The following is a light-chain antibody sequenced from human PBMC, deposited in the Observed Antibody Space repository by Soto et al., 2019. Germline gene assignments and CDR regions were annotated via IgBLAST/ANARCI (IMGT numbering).Light chain of an antibody. CDR2: HAS. Sequence: EIVLTQSPATLSLSPGERATLSCRASQSLSSSNLAWYQHKPGQAPRLLIYHASSRATGIPDRFSGSGSGTDFTLTISRLEPEDFAVYYCQHYGSPYTFGQGTKLETK. CDR3: QHYGSPYT. V-gene: IGKV3-20*01. J-gene: IGKJ2*01. CDR1: QSLSSSN.